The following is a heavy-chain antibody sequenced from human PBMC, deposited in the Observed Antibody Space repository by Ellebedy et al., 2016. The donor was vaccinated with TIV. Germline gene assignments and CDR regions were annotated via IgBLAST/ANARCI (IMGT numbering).Heavy chain of an antibody. Sequence: GESLKISXAASRFMFDTYAMHWVRQAPGKGLEWVAVVSYDGRDKYYADSVRGRFTISRDNSRKILYLQMKSLRPEDTAVYYCVKGSWSYGDWGYFDEWGQGTLVTVPS. CDR3: VKGSWSYGDWGYFDE. J-gene: IGHJ4*02. V-gene: IGHV3-30*18. D-gene: IGHD4-17*01. CDR2: VSYDGRDK. CDR1: RFMFDTYA.